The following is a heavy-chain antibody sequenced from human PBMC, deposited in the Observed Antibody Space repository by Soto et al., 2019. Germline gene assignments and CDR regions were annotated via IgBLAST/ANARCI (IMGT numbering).Heavy chain of an antibody. V-gene: IGHV3-23*01. J-gene: IGHJ4*02. CDR1: GFTFSSYA. CDR3: AKDKLLSYYDSSAPVDY. Sequence: QPGGSLRLSCAASGFTFSSYAMSWVRQAPGKGLEWVSAISGSGGSTYYADSVKGRFTISRDNSKNTLYLQMNSLRAEDTAVYYCAKDKLLSYYDSSAPVDYWGQGTLVTVSS. D-gene: IGHD3-22*01. CDR2: ISGSGGST.